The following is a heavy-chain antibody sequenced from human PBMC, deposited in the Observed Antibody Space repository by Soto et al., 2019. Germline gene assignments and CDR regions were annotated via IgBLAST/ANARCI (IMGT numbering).Heavy chain of an antibody. CDR1: GGSLSDYF. J-gene: IGHJ6*03. CDR2: INHLGSI. D-gene: IGHD2-21*01. CDR3: ARGGISHWAYFDYMDV. Sequence: QVQLQQWGAGLLKPSETLSLTCVVSGGSLSDYFWSWIRQPPGMALEWIGEINHLGSINYNPSLRSRVTMSVDTSKNQLSLTLSSVTAADTATYYCARGGISHWAYFDYMDVWDRGTTVAVSS. V-gene: IGHV4-34*01.